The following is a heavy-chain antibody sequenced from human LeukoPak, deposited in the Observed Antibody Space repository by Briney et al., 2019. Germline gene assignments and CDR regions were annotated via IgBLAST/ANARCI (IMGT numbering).Heavy chain of an antibody. Sequence: GGSLRLSCAASGLSFSNYAMYWVRQAPGKGLEWVSAIGGTGGNIFYTDSVKGRFTISRDNSKNTLYLQMNSLRAEDTAVYYCMTTVTIVGFDPWGQGTLVTVSS. CDR2: IGGTGGNI. J-gene: IGHJ5*02. D-gene: IGHD4-17*01. V-gene: IGHV3-23*01. CDR1: GLSFSNYA. CDR3: MTTVTIVGFDP.